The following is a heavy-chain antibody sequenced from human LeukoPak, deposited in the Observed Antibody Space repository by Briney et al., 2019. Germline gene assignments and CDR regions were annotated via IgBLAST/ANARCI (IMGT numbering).Heavy chain of an antibody. CDR1: GGSISSYY. Sequence: SETLSLTCTVSGGSISSYYWSWIRQPPGTGLEWIGYIYYSGSTNYNPSLKSRVTISVDTSKNQFSLKLSSVTAADTAVYYCARESEDSSSWYAVAFDIWGQGTMVTVSS. CDR3: ARESEDSSSWYAVAFDI. V-gene: IGHV4-59*01. J-gene: IGHJ3*02. CDR2: IYYSGST. D-gene: IGHD6-13*01.